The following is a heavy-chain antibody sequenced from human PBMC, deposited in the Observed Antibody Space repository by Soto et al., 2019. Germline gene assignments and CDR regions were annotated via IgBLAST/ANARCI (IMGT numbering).Heavy chain of an antibody. CDR2: INPSGTTT. D-gene: IGHD3-22*01. V-gene: IGHV1-46*01. CDR1: GYTFTSFY. J-gene: IGHJ4*02. Sequence: GASVKVSCKASGYTFTSFYMHWVRQAPGQGLEWMGIINPSGTTTDYAQKFQGRVTITADESTSTAYMELSSLRSEDTAVYYCASATYYYDSSGYLEYWGQGTLVTVSS. CDR3: ASATYYYDSSGYLEY.